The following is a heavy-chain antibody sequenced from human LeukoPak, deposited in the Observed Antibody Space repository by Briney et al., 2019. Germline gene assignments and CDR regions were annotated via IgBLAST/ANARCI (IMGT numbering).Heavy chain of an antibody. J-gene: IGHJ4*02. CDR3: TSGTGWFSFDS. CDR1: GFTFSDYY. D-gene: IGHD6-19*01. CDR2: ISSSSGTI. Sequence: GGSLRLSCAASGFTFSDYYMSWIRQAPGKGLEWLSYISSSSGTIYYADSVKGRFTISRNNAQNSLFLQTNRLRAEDTAVYFCTSGTGWFSFDSWGQGTLVTVSS. V-gene: IGHV3-11*04.